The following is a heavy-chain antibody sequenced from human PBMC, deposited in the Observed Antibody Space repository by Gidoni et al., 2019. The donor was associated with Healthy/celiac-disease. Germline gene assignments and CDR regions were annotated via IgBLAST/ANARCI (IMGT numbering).Heavy chain of an antibody. V-gene: IGHV3-23*01. CDR3: AKDHITMVRGVIIKFYFDY. CDR1: GFTFSSYS. Sequence: EVQLLESGGGLVQPGWALRLSCAASGFTFSSYSMSWVRQAPGKGLGLVSVISGSEGSTYYADSVKGRFTITRDNSKNTLYLQMNSLRAKDTAVYYCAKDHITMVRGVIIKFYFDYWGQGTLVTVSS. CDR2: ISGSEGST. D-gene: IGHD3-10*01. J-gene: IGHJ4*02.